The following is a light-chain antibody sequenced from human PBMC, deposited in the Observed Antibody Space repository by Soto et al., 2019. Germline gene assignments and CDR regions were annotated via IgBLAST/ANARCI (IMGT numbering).Light chain of an antibody. CDR3: QQYNNWTPWT. V-gene: IGKV3-15*01. CDR2: DAS. Sequence: EIVMTQSPATLSVSPGERATLSCRASQSVSSNLAWYQQKPGQAPRLLILDASTRATGIPARFSGSGSGTEFTLTISSLQSEDFAVYYCQQYNNWTPWTFGQGTKVEIK. CDR1: QSVSSN. J-gene: IGKJ1*01.